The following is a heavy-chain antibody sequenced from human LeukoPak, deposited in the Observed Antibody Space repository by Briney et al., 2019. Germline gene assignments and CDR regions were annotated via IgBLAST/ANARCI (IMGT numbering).Heavy chain of an antibody. D-gene: IGHD3-9*01. V-gene: IGHV4-34*01. Sequence: PSESLSLTCAVYGGSFSGYYWSWIRQPPGKGLEWIGEINHSGSTNYNPSLKSRVTISVDTSKNQFSLKLSSVTAADTAVYYCARGRSYDILTGYRESDYCGQGTLVTVSS. CDR2: INHSGST. J-gene: IGHJ4*02. CDR3: ARGRSYDILTGYRESDY. CDR1: GGSFSGYY.